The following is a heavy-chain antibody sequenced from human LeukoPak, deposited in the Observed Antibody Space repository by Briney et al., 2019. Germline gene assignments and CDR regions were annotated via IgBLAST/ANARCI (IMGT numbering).Heavy chain of an antibody. CDR2: INHSGST. Sequence: SETLSLTCAVCGGSFSGYYWSWIRQPPGKGLEWIGEINHSGSTNYNPSLKSRVTISVDTSKNQFSLKLSSVTAADTAVYYCAKHYMGSSYNHGLDCWGQGTLVTVSS. J-gene: IGHJ4*02. V-gene: IGHV4-34*01. CDR1: GGSFSGYY. CDR3: AKHYMGSSYNHGLDC. D-gene: IGHD3-10*01.